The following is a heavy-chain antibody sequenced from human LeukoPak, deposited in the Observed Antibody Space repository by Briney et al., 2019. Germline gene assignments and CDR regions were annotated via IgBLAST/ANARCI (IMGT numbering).Heavy chain of an antibody. D-gene: IGHD2-21*01. J-gene: IGHJ4*02. CDR3: ARAAPRGELGY. Sequence: GGSLRLSCAASGFTVSSNYMSWVRQAPGKGLEWVSVIYSGGSTYYADSVKGRFTISRDNSKNTLYLQTNSLRAEDTAVYYCARAAPRGELGYWGQGTLVTVSS. CDR2: IYSGGST. V-gene: IGHV3-53*01. CDR1: GFTVSSNY.